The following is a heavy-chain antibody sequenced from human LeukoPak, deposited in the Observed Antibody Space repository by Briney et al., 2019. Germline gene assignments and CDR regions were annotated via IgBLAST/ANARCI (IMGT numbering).Heavy chain of an antibody. CDR2: IYYSGST. CDR1: GGSIGSSSYY. J-gene: IGHJ6*03. CDR3: ARGPRTLYYYYMDV. Sequence: SETLSLTCTVSGGSIGSSSYYWGWIRQPPGKGLEWIGSIYYSGSTYYNPSLKSRVTISVDTSKNQFSLKLSSVTAADTAVYYCARGPRTLYYYYMDVWGKGTTVTVSS. V-gene: IGHV4-39*01.